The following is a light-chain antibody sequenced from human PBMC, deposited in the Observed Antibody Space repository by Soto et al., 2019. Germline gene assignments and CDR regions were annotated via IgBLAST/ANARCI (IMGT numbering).Light chain of an antibody. V-gene: IGLV2-14*01. CDR2: EVI. CDR1: SSDVGRYKY. Sequence: QSVLTQPPSASGSPGQSVTISCTGTSSDVGRYKYVSWYQQHPGKAPKLMIYEVINRPSGISNRFSGSKSGNTASLTISGLQAEDEADYYCSSYTTSSPLEVFGGGTQLTVL. J-gene: IGLJ3*02. CDR3: SSYTTSSPLEV.